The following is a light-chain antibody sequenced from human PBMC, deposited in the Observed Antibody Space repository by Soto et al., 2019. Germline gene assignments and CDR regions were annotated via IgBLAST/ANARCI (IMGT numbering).Light chain of an antibody. CDR1: QSVSSSY. Sequence: EIVLTKSAGTLSLSPGERATLSCRASQSVSSSYLAWYQQKPGQAPRLLIFDESTRATGIPDRFSGSGSGTDFTLTISRLEPEDFAVYYCQQYGRLPLSFGGGTKVDIK. J-gene: IGKJ4*01. CDR3: QQYGRLPLS. CDR2: DES. V-gene: IGKV3-20*01.